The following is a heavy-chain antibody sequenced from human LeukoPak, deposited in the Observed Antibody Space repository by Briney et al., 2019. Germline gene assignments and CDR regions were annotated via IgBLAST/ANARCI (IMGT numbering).Heavy chain of an antibody. D-gene: IGHD3-22*01. CDR2: IYTDGGT. CDR3: IRSGYRHPFHFES. V-gene: IGHV3-53*01. CDR1: GFSVSATY. J-gene: IGHJ4*02. Sequence: PGGSLRLSCAVSGFSVSATYMSWVRQAPGKGLEWVSVIYTDGGTAHAEPVKGRFTISRDNSKNTLCLQMNSLRAEDTAIYYCIRSGYRHPFHFESWGQGTLVIVSS.